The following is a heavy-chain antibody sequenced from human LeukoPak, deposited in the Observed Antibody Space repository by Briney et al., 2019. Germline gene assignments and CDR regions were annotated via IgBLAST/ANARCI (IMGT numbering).Heavy chain of an antibody. CDR1: GGTFSSYA. V-gene: IGHV1-69*06. D-gene: IGHD6-13*01. Sequence: VSSVKVSCKASGGTFSSYAISWVRQAAGQGLERMGRIIPIFGTANYAQKFQGRVTITADKSTSTAYMELSSLRSEDTAVYYCARDLWARQQLVKGSNPFDPWGQGTLVTVSS. CDR2: IIPIFGTA. J-gene: IGHJ5*02. CDR3: ARDLWARQQLVKGSNPFDP.